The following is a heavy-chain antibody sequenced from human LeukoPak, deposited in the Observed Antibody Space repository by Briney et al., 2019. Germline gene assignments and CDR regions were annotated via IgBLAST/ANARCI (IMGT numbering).Heavy chain of an antibody. V-gene: IGHV3-72*01. CDR2: SRNRAKSYTT. CDR1: GFTFSDHY. D-gene: IGHD6-19*01. Sequence: GGSLRLSCAASGFTFSDHYMDWFRQAPGKGREGVGRSRNRAKSYTTDYAASVRGRFTISRDDSQNSLYLQMRSLKTEDTAVYHCVRVADTSDWHFDYWGQGTLVTVSS. J-gene: IGHJ4*02. CDR3: VRVADTSDWHFDY.